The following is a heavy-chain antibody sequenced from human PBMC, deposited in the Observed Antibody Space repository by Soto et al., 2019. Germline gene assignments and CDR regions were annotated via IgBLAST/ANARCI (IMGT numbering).Heavy chain of an antibody. CDR3: ARGLLAYFGMDV. V-gene: IGHV1-18*01. Sequence: QPVQSGAEVKKPGASVKVSCKASGYSFTNYDISWVRQAPGQGLEWMAWISAHNGNKHYTEKFQGRVSTTTDTSTSTAYMEVRTLKTDDTAVYYCARGLLAYFGMDVWGQGTTVTVS. CDR2: ISAHNGNK. D-gene: IGHD1-26*01. J-gene: IGHJ6*02. CDR1: GYSFTNYD.